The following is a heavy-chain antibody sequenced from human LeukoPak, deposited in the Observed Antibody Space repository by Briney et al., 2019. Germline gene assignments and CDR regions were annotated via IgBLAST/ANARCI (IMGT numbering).Heavy chain of an antibody. CDR1: GFSFNTNA. V-gene: IGHV3-23*01. J-gene: IGHJ4*02. CDR3: AKVTSDY. CDR2: ISSGGDRT. D-gene: IGHD2-21*02. Sequence: PGGSLRLYCAASGFSFNTNALSWVRHAPGKGLEWVSSISSGGDRTYYADSVKGRFTTSRDNSKNTLSLQMNSVRAEDTALYYCAKVTSDYWGQGTLVSVSS.